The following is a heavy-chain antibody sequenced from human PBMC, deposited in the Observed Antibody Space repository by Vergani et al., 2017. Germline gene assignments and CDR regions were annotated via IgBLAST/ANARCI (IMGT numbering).Heavy chain of an antibody. CDR3: TRYYYDSSGYYYDDAFDI. V-gene: IGHV3-49*04. D-gene: IGHD3-22*01. J-gene: IGHJ3*02. CDR1: GFTVSSNY. Sequence: EVQLVESGGGLVQPGGSLRLSCAASGFTVSSNYMSWVRQAPGKGLEWVGFIRSKAYGGTTEYAASVKGRFTISRDDSKSIAYLQMNSLKTEDTAVYYCTRYYYDSSGYYYDDAFDIWGQGTMVTVSS. CDR2: IRSKAYGGTT.